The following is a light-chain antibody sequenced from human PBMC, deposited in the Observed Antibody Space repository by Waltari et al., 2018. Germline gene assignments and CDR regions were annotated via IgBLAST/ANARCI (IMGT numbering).Light chain of an antibody. CDR2: AAS. Sequence: DIQLTQSPSSLSASVGDRVTITCRASQSIATYLNWYQEKPGRAPKLLISAASGLQSEVPSRFSGSGSGTDFTLSISGLQPEDVATYYCQQSFISPWTFGQGTK. J-gene: IGKJ1*01. CDR3: QQSFISPWT. V-gene: IGKV1-39*01. CDR1: QSIATY.